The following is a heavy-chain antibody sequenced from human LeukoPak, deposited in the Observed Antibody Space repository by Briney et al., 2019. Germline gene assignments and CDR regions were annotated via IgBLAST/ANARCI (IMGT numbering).Heavy chain of an antibody. Sequence: GGSLRLSCSASGFTFSSYAMHWVRLAPGKGLEYVSAISSNGGTTYYADSVKGRFTISRDNSKNTLYLQMSSLRADDTSVYYCVKDQDGYNYNFDYWGQGTLVTVSS. J-gene: IGHJ4*02. CDR2: ISSNGGTT. D-gene: IGHD5-24*01. V-gene: IGHV3-64D*06. CDR3: VKDQDGYNYNFDY. CDR1: GFTFSSYA.